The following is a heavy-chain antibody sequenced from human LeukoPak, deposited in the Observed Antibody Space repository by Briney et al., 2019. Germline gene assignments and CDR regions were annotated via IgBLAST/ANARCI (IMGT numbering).Heavy chain of an antibody. V-gene: IGHV3-23*01. Sequence: GSLRLSCGAPGFTFSSYALAWVRQAPGKGLEGVSAIRGTGSSTYYGDSVKGRYAISRDNPKSTLYLQMNRLRAEDTAIYFCRKEYDYICYLCEVRGYFYYCGQGTLLTVSS. D-gene: IGHD3-16*01. CDR3: RKEYDYICYLCEVRGYFYY. CDR1: GFTFSSYA. J-gene: IGHJ4*02. CDR2: IRGTGSST.